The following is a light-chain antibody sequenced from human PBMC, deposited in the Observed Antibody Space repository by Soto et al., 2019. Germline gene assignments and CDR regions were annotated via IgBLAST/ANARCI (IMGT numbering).Light chain of an antibody. J-gene: IGKJ4*01. CDR1: QGISSW. CDR2: AAS. Sequence: DIQMTQSPSSVSASVGDRVTITWRASQGISSWLAWYQQKPGKAPKLLIYAASSLQSGVPSRFGGSGSGAYFTLTISGLKHEDFATYYCQQANSFPPTFGEGTKVEIK. V-gene: IGKV1-12*01. CDR3: QQANSFPPT.